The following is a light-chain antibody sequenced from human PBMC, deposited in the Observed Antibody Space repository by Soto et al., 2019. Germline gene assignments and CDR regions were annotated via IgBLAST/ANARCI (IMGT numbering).Light chain of an antibody. V-gene: IGLV1-44*01. Sequence: QSVLTQPPSASGTPGQTVSISCSGTSSNIGVNSVSWYQHLPGAAPKLLIHSNDQRPSGVPVRFSGFKSGTSASLAISGLQSEDEADYYCAAWDDSLNGHVLFGGGTKLTVL. CDR1: SSNIGVNS. CDR2: SND. J-gene: IGLJ2*01. CDR3: AAWDDSLNGHVL.